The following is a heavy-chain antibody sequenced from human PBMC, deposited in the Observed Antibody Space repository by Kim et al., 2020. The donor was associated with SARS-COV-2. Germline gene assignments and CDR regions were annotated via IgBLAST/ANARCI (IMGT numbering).Heavy chain of an antibody. CDR2: ISYDGSNK. J-gene: IGHJ4*01. CDR3: ARTFQELEGNSIYFDY. D-gene: IGHD1-1*01. V-gene: IGHV3-33*05. Sequence: GGSLRLSCAASGFTFSSYGMHWVRQAPGKGLEWVAVISYDGSNKYYADSVKGRFTISRDNSKNTLYLQMNSLRAEDTAVYYCARTFQELEGNSIYFDYWG. CDR1: GFTFSSYG.